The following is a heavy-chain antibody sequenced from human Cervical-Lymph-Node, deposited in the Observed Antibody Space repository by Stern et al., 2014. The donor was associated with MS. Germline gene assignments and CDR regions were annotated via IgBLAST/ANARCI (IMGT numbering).Heavy chain of an antibody. Sequence: VQLVESGGGGVQPGRSLRLSCAASGFTFSSYALHWVRQAPGKGLEWVAVISDDGSNKYYADSVKGRFTISRDNSKNTLYLQMNSLRAEDTAVYYCARVTGYSSNWYGSGYFDYWGQGTLVTVSS. J-gene: IGHJ4*02. V-gene: IGHV3-30-3*01. D-gene: IGHD6-13*01. CDR1: GFTFSSYA. CDR2: ISDDGSNK. CDR3: ARVTGYSSNWYGSGYFDY.